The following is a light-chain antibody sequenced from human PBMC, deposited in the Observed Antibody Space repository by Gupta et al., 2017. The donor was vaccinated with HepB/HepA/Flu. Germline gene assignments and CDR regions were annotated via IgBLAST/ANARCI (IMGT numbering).Light chain of an antibody. CDR1: QSLRHDY. J-gene: IGKJ1*01. CDR3: PQYSANSLT. CDR2: GAS. V-gene: IGKV3-20*01. Sequence: ALTQSPGTLSLSPGNTATLSCRASQSLRHDYLAGYQQKPGQAPRRLIHGASPRATGGPDRGSGGGSGTDGMTTITSMQTEDVSVAYYPQYSANSLTFGEGTKVEI.